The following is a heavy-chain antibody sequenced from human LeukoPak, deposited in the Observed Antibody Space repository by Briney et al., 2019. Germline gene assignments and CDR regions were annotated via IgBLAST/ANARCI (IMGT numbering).Heavy chain of an antibody. V-gene: IGHV1-18*01. CDR2: ISPYNGNT. Sequence: ASVKVSCKASGYTFRTYGITWVRQAPGQGLEWMGWISPYNGNTNYLQKFQGRVTMTTDTSTTTAYMELRSLRSDGTAIYYCAKTSLGRQYFDSWGQGTLVTVSS. CDR3: AKTSLGRQYFDS. J-gene: IGHJ4*02. CDR1: GYTFRTYG. D-gene: IGHD3-16*01.